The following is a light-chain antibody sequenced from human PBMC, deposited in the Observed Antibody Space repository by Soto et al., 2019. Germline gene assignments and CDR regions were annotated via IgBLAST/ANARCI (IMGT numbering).Light chain of an antibody. CDR3: RQYGGSTRK. V-gene: IGKV3-20*01. J-gene: IGKJ1*01. CDR1: QSVTTQ. Sequence: IVLTQSPGTLALSPGERATLSCRASQSVTTQLAWYQQKPGQAPRLIIHGVYSRATGVPARITGSGSGTDFTLSISRLEPEDFAGYYCRQYGGSTRKFGQGTKVEIK. CDR2: GVY.